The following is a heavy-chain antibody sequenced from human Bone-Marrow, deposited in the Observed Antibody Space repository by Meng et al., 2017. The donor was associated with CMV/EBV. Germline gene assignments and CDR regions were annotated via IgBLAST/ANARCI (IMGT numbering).Heavy chain of an antibody. CDR2: INPNSGGT. CDR1: GYTFTGYY. J-gene: IGHJ4*02. CDR3: ATSPGWLQPTRFDY. Sequence: ASVKVSCKASGYTFTGYYMHWVRQVPGQGLEWMGWINPNSGGTNYAQKFQGRVTMTRDTSISTAYMELSRLRSDDTAVYYCATSPGWLQPTRFDYWGQGTLVTFSS. D-gene: IGHD5-24*01. V-gene: IGHV1-2*02.